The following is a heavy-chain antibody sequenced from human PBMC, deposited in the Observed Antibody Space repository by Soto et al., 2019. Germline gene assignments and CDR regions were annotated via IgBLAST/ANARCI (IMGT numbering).Heavy chain of an antibody. CDR1: CGSISSFNYF. D-gene: IGHD2-15*01. Sequence: QLQLQESGPGLVKPSETLSLTCTVSCGSISSFNYFWGWIRQPPGKGLEWIGSLYYSGNTYYNPSLQRRVTISVDTSKKQCTLTLRSVTAADTAVYYCARGGGSTFNWFDPWGQGTLVTVSP. CDR2: LYYSGNT. V-gene: IGHV4-39*01. CDR3: ARGGGSTFNWFDP. J-gene: IGHJ5*02.